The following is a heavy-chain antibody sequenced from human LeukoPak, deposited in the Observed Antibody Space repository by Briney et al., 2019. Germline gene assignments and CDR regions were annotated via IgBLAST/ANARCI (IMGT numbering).Heavy chain of an antibody. D-gene: IGHD5-24*01. J-gene: IGHJ4*02. CDR1: GFTFTNSA. CDR2: IVVGSGNT. V-gene: IGHV1-58*01. Sequence: GASVKVSCKTSGFTFTNSAVQWVRQARGKRLEWIGWIVVGSGNTNYAQKFQERVTITRDMSTSTVYMELSSLRSEDTAMYYCAAEGYNYLDYWGQGTLVTVTS. CDR3: AAEGYNYLDY.